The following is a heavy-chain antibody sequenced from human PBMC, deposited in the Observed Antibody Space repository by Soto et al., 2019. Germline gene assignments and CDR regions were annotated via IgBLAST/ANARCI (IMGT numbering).Heavy chain of an antibody. D-gene: IGHD2-21*02. CDR3: ARARLAYCGGDCPFRSYGMDV. Sequence: GASVKVSCKASGYTFTSYYMHCVRQAPGQGLEWMGIINPSGGSTSYAQKFQGRVTMTRDTSTSTVYMELSSLRSEDTAVYYCARARLAYCGGDCPFRSYGMDVWGQGTTVTVSS. CDR2: INPSGGST. V-gene: IGHV1-46*03. CDR1: GYTFTSYY. J-gene: IGHJ6*02.